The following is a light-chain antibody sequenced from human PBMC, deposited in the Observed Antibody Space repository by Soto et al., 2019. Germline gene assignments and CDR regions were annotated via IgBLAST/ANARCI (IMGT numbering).Light chain of an antibody. Sequence: QSVLTQPPSASGTPGQRVTISWSGSSSNIGGNTVVWYPQLPGTATKLFLYGTDQRPSGVPDRCSGSKSGTAASLAISGLQSEDEADYYCAAFDDSLNGWVFGGGTKLTVL. CDR1: SSNIGGNT. CDR3: AAFDDSLNGWV. J-gene: IGLJ3*02. V-gene: IGLV1-44*01. CDR2: GTD.